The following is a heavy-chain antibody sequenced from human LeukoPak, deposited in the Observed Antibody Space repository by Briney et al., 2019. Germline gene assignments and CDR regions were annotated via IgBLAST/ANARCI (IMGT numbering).Heavy chain of an antibody. J-gene: IGHJ4*02. CDR3: AKQLGYCSDGSCYFPY. Sequence: GGSLRLSCTASVFAFSNYEMTWVRQAPGKGLDWVSNIGGSGANTYYADSVQGRFTISRDNSKSTLCLQMNSLRAEDTAVYYCAKQLGYCSDGSCYFPYWGQGTLVTVSS. CDR1: VFAFSNYE. V-gene: IGHV3-23*01. CDR2: IGGSGANT. D-gene: IGHD2-15*01.